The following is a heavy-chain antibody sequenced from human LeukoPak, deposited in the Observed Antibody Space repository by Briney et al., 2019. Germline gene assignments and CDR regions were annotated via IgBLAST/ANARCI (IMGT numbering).Heavy chain of an antibody. V-gene: IGHV4-59*01. CDR1: GGSIRGYF. J-gene: IGHJ4*02. D-gene: IGHD6-13*01. CDR3: AMAYSSSWYYFDY. CDR2: IYYSGST. Sequence: SGTLSLTCTVSGGSIRGYFWTWIRQPPGKGLEWIGYIYYSGSTNYNPSLKSRVTIAVDTSKNQFSLRLNSVTAADTAVYYCAMAYSSSWYYFDYWGQGTLVTVSS.